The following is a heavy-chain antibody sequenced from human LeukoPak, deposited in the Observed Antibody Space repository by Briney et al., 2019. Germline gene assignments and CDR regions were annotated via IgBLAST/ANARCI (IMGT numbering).Heavy chain of an antibody. CDR3: ARWYSSGWAFDY. J-gene: IGHJ4*02. CDR1: GGTISSYY. D-gene: IGHD6-19*01. Sequence: SETLSLTCTVSGGTISSYYWHWIRQPPGKGLEWIGYIHYRGSTKYNPSLTSRVTISVDTSKNQFSLKLSSVTAADTAVYYCARWYSSGWAFDYWGQGTLVTVSS. CDR2: IHYRGST. V-gene: IGHV4-59*08.